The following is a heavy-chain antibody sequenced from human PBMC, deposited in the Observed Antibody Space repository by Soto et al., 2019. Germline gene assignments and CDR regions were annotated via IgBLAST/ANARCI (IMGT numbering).Heavy chain of an antibody. CDR2: ISAYNGNT. CDR1: GYTFTSYG. Sequence: ASVKVSCKASGYTFTSYGISWVRQAPGQGLERMGWISAYNGNTNYAQKLQGRVTMTTDTSTSTAYMELRNLRSDDTAVYYCARERFLEWLVSAYYYGMDVWGQGTTVTVSS. D-gene: IGHD3-3*01. J-gene: IGHJ6*02. V-gene: IGHV1-18*04. CDR3: ARERFLEWLVSAYYYGMDV.